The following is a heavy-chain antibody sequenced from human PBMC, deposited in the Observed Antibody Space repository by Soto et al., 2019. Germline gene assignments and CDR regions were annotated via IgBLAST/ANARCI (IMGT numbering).Heavy chain of an antibody. CDR3: ARDLNYGLLDY. CDR2: ISSSSSTI. V-gene: IGHV3-48*01. Sequence: EVQLVESGGGLVQPGGSLRLSCAASGFPFSSYSMNWFRQAPGKGLEWVSYISSSSSTIYYADSVKGRFTISRDNAKNSLYLQMNSLSAEDTAVYYCARDLNYGLLDYGGQGTLVTVSP. CDR1: GFPFSSYS. D-gene: IGHD4-17*01. J-gene: IGHJ4*02.